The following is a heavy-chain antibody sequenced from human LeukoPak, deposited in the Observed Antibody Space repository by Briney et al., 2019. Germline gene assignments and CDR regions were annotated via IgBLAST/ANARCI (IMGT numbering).Heavy chain of an antibody. CDR1: VYTFTGYY. D-gene: IGHD3-16*01. V-gene: IGHV1-2*04. Sequence: ASVKGSCKASVYTFTGYYMHWVRQAPGQGLEWRGWINPNSGGTNYAQRFQGWVTMTSNTSISTAYMELRRLRSDDTAVYYCARDGSDDYVWGSQYYYYGMDVWGQGTTVTVSS. CDR3: ARDGSDDYVWGSQYYYYGMDV. J-gene: IGHJ6*02. CDR2: INPNSGGT.